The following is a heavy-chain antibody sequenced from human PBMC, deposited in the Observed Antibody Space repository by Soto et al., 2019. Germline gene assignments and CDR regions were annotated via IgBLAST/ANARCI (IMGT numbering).Heavy chain of an antibody. D-gene: IGHD5-18*01. CDR2: IYYNGST. CDR3: ARALSGYSYGPGEVY. Sequence: LSLTCTVSGGSISSGDYYWSWIRQPPGKGLEWIGYIYYNGSTYYNPSLKSRVTISVDTSKNQFSLKLSSVTAADTAVYYCARALSGYSYGPGEVYWGQGTLVTVSS. CDR1: GGSISSGDYY. J-gene: IGHJ4*02. V-gene: IGHV4-30-4*01.